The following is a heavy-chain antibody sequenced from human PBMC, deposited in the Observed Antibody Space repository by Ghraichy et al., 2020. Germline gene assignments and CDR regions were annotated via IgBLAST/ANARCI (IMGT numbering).Heavy chain of an antibody. CDR1: GGSVSSGSYY. CDR2: IYYSGST. Sequence: SETLSLTCTVSGGSVSSGSYYWSWIRQPPGKGLEWIGYIYYSGSTNYNPSLKSRVTISVDTSKNQFSLKLSSVTAADTAVYYCAREVVVAATLFDYWGQGTLVTVSS. J-gene: IGHJ4*02. CDR3: AREVVVAATLFDY. D-gene: IGHD2-15*01. V-gene: IGHV4-61*01.